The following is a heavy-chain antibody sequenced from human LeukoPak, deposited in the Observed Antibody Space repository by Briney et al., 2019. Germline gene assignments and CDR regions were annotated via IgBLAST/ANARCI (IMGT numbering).Heavy chain of an antibody. D-gene: IGHD3-22*01. CDR1: GFIFSSYG. J-gene: IGHJ4*02. CDR3: AKAGHYYDTSGYYLVD. V-gene: IGHV3-30*18. Sequence: GGSLRLSCAASGFIFSSYGMHWVRQASGKGLEWVAVVSFDGINKYYADSVKGRFTISRDNSKNTLCLQMNGLRAEDTAVYYCAKAGHYYDTSGYYLVDWGQGTLVTVSS. CDR2: VSFDGINK.